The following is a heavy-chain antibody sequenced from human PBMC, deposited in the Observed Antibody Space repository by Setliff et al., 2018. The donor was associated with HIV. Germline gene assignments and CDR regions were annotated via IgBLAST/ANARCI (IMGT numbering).Heavy chain of an antibody. CDR1: GYKFTDYY. Sequence: ASVKVSCKASGYKFTDYYIHWVRQAPGQGLEWMGRISTYNGNTNYAQKLQGRVTMTTDTSTTTAYMELRSLRSEDTAVYYCARDEVPRGYSYGYFQNYWGQGTLVTVSS. J-gene: IGHJ4*02. CDR2: ISTYNGNT. D-gene: IGHD5-18*01. CDR3: ARDEVPRGYSYGYFQNY. V-gene: IGHV1-18*04.